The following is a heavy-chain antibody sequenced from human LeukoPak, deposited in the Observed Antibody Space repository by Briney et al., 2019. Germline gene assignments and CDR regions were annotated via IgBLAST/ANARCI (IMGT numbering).Heavy chain of an antibody. J-gene: IGHJ4*02. D-gene: IGHD3-10*01. Sequence: PGGSLRLSCAASGFTFRNYGMHWVRQAPGKGLEWVSIISYDGNNKYYADSVKGRFTISRDNSQSTLYLQMNSLRAEDTAVYYCARGRITMVRGVISFDYWGQGTLVTVSS. CDR1: GFTFRNYG. CDR2: ISYDGNNK. V-gene: IGHV3-30*03. CDR3: ARGRITMVRGVISFDY.